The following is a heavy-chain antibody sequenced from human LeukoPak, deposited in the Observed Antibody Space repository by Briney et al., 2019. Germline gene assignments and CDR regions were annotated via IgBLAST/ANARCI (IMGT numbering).Heavy chain of an antibody. CDR2: ISSSSSYL. Sequence: GGSLRLSCAASGFTFSSYSMNWVRQAPGKGLECVSSISSSSSYLYYADSVKGRFTISRDNAKNSLYLQMNSLRAEDTAVYYCARDVPYCSGGSCYGFDYWGQGTLVTVSS. D-gene: IGHD2-15*01. CDR1: GFTFSSYS. J-gene: IGHJ4*02. V-gene: IGHV3-21*01. CDR3: ARDVPYCSGGSCYGFDY.